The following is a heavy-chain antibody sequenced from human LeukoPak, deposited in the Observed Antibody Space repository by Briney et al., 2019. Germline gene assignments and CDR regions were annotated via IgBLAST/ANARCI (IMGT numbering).Heavy chain of an antibody. Sequence: SETLSLTCTVSGGSISSSSYYWGWIRQPPGKGLEWIGEINHSGSTNYNPSLKSRVTISVDTSKNQFSLKLSSVTAADTAVYYCARVQKNYDILTGYRLKGFDYWGQGTLVTVSS. CDR1: GGSISSSSYY. CDR2: INHSGST. J-gene: IGHJ4*02. V-gene: IGHV4-39*07. D-gene: IGHD3-9*01. CDR3: ARVQKNYDILTGYRLKGFDY.